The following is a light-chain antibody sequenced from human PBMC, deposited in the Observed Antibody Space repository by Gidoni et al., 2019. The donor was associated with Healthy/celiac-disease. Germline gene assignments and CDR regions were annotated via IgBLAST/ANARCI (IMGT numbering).Light chain of an antibody. CDR2: AAS. V-gene: IGKV1-39*01. CDR1: HSISSY. CDR3: QQSYSTPPVT. Sequence: DSQRHLSRSSLSASVGDRVTITCRASHSISSYLNWYQQKPGKAPKLLIYAASSLQSGVPSRFSGSGSGTDFTLTISSLQPEDFATYYCQQSYSTPPVTFGGGTKVEIK. J-gene: IGKJ4*01.